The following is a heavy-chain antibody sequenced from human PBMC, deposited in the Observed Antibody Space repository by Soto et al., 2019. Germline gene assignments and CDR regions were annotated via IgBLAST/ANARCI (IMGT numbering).Heavy chain of an antibody. J-gene: IGHJ5*02. D-gene: IGHD1-7*01. V-gene: IGHV4-30-4*01. CDR2: IYYSGST. CDR3: ARLSITGTTMWFDP. CDR1: GGSISSGDYY. Sequence: SETLSLTCTVSGGSISSGDYYWSWIRQPPGKGLEWIGYIYYSGSTYYNPSLKSRVTISVDTSKNQFSLKLSSVTAADTAVYYCARLSITGTTMWFDPWGQGTLVTVSS.